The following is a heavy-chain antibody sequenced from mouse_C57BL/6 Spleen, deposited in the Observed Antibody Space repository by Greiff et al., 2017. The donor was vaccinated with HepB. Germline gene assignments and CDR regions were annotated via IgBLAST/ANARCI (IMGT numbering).Heavy chain of an antibody. D-gene: IGHD3-1*01. CDR2: IYPGDGDT. J-gene: IGHJ3*01. CDR3: ARSGEFAY. V-gene: IGHV1-82*01. CDR1: GYAFSSSW. Sequence: QVQLQQSGPELVKPGASVKISCKASGYAFSSSWMNWVKQRPGKGLEWMGRIYPGDGDTNYNGKFKGKATLTADKSSSTAYMQLSSLTSEDSAVYFCARSGEFAYWGQGTLVTVSA.